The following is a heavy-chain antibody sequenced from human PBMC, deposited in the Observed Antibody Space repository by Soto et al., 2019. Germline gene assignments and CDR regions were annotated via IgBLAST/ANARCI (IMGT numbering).Heavy chain of an antibody. CDR2: INPNSGGT. CDR3: AREWVEQPVNDY. V-gene: IGHV1-2*02. CDR1: GYTFTGYY. Sequence: ASVKVSCKASGYTFTGYYMHWVRQAPGQGLEWMGWINPNSGGTNYAQKFQGRVTMTRDTSISTAYMELSRLRSDDTAVYYCAREWVEQPVNDYWGQGTRVTVSS. J-gene: IGHJ4*02. D-gene: IGHD6-13*01.